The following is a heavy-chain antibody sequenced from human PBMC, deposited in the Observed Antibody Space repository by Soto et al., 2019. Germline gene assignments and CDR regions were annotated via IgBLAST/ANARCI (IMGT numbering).Heavy chain of an antibody. Sequence: EVQLVESGGGLVKPGESLRLSCTASGFTFNYAWMSWVRQAPGKGLEWEARIRSKTDDEATDYAAPVKGRFSVSRDDSKNTVHLRMDSLKTEDRALYYCAKVAPTGAFFDYWGQGILVTVSS. CDR2: IRSKTDDEAT. D-gene: IGHD3-10*01. CDR1: GFTFNYAW. CDR3: AKVAPTGAFFDY. V-gene: IGHV3-15*01. J-gene: IGHJ4*02.